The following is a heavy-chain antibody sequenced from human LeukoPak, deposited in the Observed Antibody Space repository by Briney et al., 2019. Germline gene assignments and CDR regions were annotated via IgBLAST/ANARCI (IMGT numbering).Heavy chain of an antibody. D-gene: IGHD5-12*01. CDR3: ASAHGYGGFDY. CDR1: GFTFSSYW. J-gene: IGHJ4*02. Sequence: GGSLRLSCAASGFTFSSYWMHWVRQAPGKGPVWVSRINNDGSGTTYADSVKGRFTISRDDAKNTLYLQMNSLRAEDTAVYYCASAHGYGGFDYWGQGTLVTVSS. V-gene: IGHV3-74*01. CDR2: INNDGSGT.